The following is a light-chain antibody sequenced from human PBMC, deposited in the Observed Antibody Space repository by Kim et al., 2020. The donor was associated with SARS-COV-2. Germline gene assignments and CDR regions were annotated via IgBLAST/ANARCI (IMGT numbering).Light chain of an antibody. CDR3: QQYYSTPPS. Sequence: RATLNCKSRPTVLYNANNKNYVAWYQQKPGQAPKLLIYWASIRESGVSDRFSGSGSETDFTLTISSLQAEDVAVYYCQQYYSTPPSFGQGTKLEI. CDR2: WAS. J-gene: IGKJ2*03. V-gene: IGKV4-1*01. CDR1: PTVLYNANNKNY.